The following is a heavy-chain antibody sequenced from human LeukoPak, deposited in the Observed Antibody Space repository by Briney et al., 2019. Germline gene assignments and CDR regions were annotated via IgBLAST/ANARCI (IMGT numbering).Heavy chain of an antibody. CDR1: GFTFSSYG. V-gene: IGHV3-30*18. J-gene: IGHJ6*02. D-gene: IGHD2-15*01. Sequence: GGSLRLSCAASGFTFSSYGMHWVRQAPGKGLEWVAVISYDGSNKYYADSVKGRFTISRDNSKNTPYLQMNSLRAEDTAVYYRAKDLLALDYYYYGMDVWGQGTTGTVSS. CDR2: ISYDGSNK. CDR3: AKDLLALDYYYYGMDV.